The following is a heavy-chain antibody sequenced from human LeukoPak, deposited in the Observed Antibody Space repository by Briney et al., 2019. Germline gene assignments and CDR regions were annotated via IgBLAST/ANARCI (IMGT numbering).Heavy chain of an antibody. CDR2: ISGGGKTL. CDR3: ARDDSARYPRWFDQ. D-gene: IGHD1-26*01. J-gene: IGHJ5*02. Sequence: PGGSLRLSCAASGFTFSTYEMNWVRQAPGKGLEWVSYISGGGKTLNYADSVKGRFTISRDSARNSLYLQMNSLRPEDTGVYYCARDDSARYPRWFDQWGQGTLVTVSS. V-gene: IGHV3-48*03. CDR1: GFTFSTYE.